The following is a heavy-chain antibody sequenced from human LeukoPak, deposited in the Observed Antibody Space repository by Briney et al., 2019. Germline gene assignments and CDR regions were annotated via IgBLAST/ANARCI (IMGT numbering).Heavy chain of an antibody. J-gene: IGHJ4*02. CDR1: GFTFSSYW. CDR2: INRDGSST. V-gene: IGHV3-74*01. CDR3: ARVDGSSWY. Sequence: GGSLRLSCAASGFTFSSYWMHWVRQAPGKGLVWVSRINRDGSSTTYADSVKGRFTISRDNAKNTVYLQMNSLRAEDTALYYCARVDGSSWYWGQGTLVTVSS. D-gene: IGHD6-13*01.